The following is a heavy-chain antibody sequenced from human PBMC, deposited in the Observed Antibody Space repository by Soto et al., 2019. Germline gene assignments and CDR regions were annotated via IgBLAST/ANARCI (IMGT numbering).Heavy chain of an antibody. J-gene: IGHJ6*02. D-gene: IGHD3-3*01. CDR3: ARDLFLPLRFLEWPSPGARYGMDV. CDR1: GFTFSSYW. Sequence: EVQLVESGGGLVQPGGSLRLSCAASGFTFSSYWMHWVRQAPGKGLVWVSRINSDGSSTSYADSVKGRFTISRDNAKNTRYLHMNSLRAEDTAVYYCARDLFLPLRFLEWPSPGARYGMDVCVQGTTVTVSS. V-gene: IGHV3-74*01. CDR2: INSDGSST.